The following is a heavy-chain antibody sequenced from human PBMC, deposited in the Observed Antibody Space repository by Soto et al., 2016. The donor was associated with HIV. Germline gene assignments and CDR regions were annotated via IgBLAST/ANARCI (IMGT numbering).Heavy chain of an antibody. CDR1: GYTFSGYY. V-gene: IGHV1-2*02. Sequence: QFKLVQSGSEVKKPGASVKVSCKASGYTFSGYYMHWVRQAPGQGLEWMGWILPNTGGTKYAQNLQGRVTMTRNTSISTAYMEVTSLRSDDTAVYYCVSYGYWGQGTLVTVSS. J-gene: IGHJ4*02. CDR3: VSYGY. CDR2: ILPNTGGT. D-gene: IGHD3-16*01.